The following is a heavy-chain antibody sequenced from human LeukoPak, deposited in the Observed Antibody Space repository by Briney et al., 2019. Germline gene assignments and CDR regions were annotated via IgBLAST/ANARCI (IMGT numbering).Heavy chain of an antibody. J-gene: IGHJ4*02. V-gene: IGHV4-59*01. D-gene: IGHD6-13*01. CDR3: ARGELAAAGIIYY. CDR2: IYYSGST. CDR1: GGSISSYY. Sequence: SETLSLTCTVSGGSISSYYWSWIRQPPGKGLEWIGYIYYSGSTNYNPSLKSRVTISVDTSKNQFSLKLSSVTAADTAVYYCARGELAAAGIIYYWGQGTLVTVSS.